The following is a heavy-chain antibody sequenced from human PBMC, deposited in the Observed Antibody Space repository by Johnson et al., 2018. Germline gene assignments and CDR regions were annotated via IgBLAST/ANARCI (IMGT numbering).Heavy chain of an antibody. D-gene: IGHD2-2*01. CDR2: ISYDGTNK. Sequence: QVQLVQSGGGVVQPGRSLRLSCAASGFTFSSYGMHWVRQAPGKGLEWVAVISYDGTNKYYADSVKGRFTISRDNSKNKLYLQMNSVRPEDTAVYYCAKDGGYWRSTSGSPHYYYYYMDVGGKGTTVTVSS. CDR1: GFTFSSYG. J-gene: IGHJ6*03. V-gene: IGHV3-30*18. CDR3: AKDGGYWRSTSGSPHYYYYYMDV.